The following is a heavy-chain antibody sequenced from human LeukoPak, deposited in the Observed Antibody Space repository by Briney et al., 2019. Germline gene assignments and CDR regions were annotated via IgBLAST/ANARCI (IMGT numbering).Heavy chain of an antibody. CDR2: IGTNGRST. V-gene: IGHV3-74*01. CDR3: ARDGVGSMPLDY. CDR1: GFTFSNYW. Sequence: GGSLRLSCAASGFTFSNYWVHWVRQAPGKGLVWVSCIGTNGRSTFYADSVKGRFTISRDNAKNTVYLQMNSLRAEDTVVYYCARDGVGSMPLDYWGRGILVTVSS. J-gene: IGHJ4*02. D-gene: IGHD1-26*01.